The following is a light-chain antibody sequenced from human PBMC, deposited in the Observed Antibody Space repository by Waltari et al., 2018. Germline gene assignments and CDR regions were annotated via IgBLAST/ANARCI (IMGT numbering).Light chain of an antibody. CDR3: LQYHTFPLT. J-gene: IGKJ4*01. V-gene: IGKV1-33*01. CDR2: GAS. CDR1: QDISKN. Sequence: DIQMTQSPSSLFASVGDRVTITCQARQDISKNLHWFQQKPGKAPNLLIYGASSLHTGVPSRFSGSKSGTHFTFTISSLQPEDIATYYCLQYHTFPLTFGGGTKVEIK.